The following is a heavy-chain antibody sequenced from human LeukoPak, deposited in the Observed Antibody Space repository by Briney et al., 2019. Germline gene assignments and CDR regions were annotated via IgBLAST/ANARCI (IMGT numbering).Heavy chain of an antibody. CDR1: GFTFSSYW. CDR3: ARNGPGITIFGVVYYYYYYMDV. J-gene: IGHJ6*03. CDR2: IKQDGSEK. V-gene: IGHV3-7*01. D-gene: IGHD3-3*01. Sequence: GGSLRLSCAASGFTFSSYWMSWVRQAPGKGLEWVANIKQDGSEKYYVDSVKGRFTISRDNAKNSLYLQMNSLRAEETAVYYCARNGPGITIFGVVYYYYYYMDVWGKGTTVTVSS.